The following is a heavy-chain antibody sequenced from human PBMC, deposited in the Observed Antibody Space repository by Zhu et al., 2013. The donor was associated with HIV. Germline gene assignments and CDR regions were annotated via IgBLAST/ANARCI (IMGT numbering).Heavy chain of an antibody. CDR2: ITTYKGHT. D-gene: IGHD3-22*01. CDR3: ARERDSSGYFPSYYYPMDV. J-gene: IGHJ6*02. Sequence: QVHLVQSGAEVKKAGASVKVSCKASGYTFTNYAFNWVRQAPGQGLEWMGWITTYKGHTKYAQQLQGRLTMTIDTSTNTAYMELRGLRSDDAATYYCARERDSSGYFPSYYYPMDVWGQGTTITVSS. CDR1: GYTFTNYA. V-gene: IGHV1-18*01.